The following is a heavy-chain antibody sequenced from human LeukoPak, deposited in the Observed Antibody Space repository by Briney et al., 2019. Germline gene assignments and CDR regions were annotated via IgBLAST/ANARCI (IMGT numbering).Heavy chain of an antibody. CDR3: ARASLSEIIAAEAFFDS. CDR2: ISGTSTYI. D-gene: IGHD6-13*01. J-gene: IGHJ4*02. CDR1: GFAFSSYS. Sequence: GGSLRLSCAASGFAFSSYSMNWVRQAPGKGLEWVSSISGTSTYIYFANSLKGRFSISGDNAENSLFLQMNSLRAEDTAVYFCARASLSEIIAAEAFFDSWGQGTLVTVSS. V-gene: IGHV3-21*01.